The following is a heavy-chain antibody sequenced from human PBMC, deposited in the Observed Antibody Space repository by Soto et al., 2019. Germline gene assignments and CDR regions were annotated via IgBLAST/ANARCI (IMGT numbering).Heavy chain of an antibody. J-gene: IGHJ5*02. Sequence: PSETLSLTCADYGGSFSGYYWSWIRQPPGKGLEWIGEINHSGSTNYNPSLKSRVTISVDTSKNQFSLKLSSVTAADTAVYYCARGPSGYSQWTALVYWFDPWGQGTLVTVSS. CDR2: INHSGST. D-gene: IGHD5-18*01. V-gene: IGHV4-34*01. CDR3: ARGPSGYSQWTALVYWFDP. CDR1: GGSFSGYY.